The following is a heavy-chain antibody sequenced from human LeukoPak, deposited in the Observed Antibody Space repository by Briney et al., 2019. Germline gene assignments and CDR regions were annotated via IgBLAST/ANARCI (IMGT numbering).Heavy chain of an antibody. CDR2: INPNSGGT. D-gene: IGHD4-17*01. Sequence: ASVKVSCKASGYTFTSYGISWVRQAPGQGLEWMGWINPNSGGTNYAQKFQGRVTMTRDTSISTAYMELSRLRSDDTAVYYCASLADYGDYVGAFDIWGQGTMVTVSS. CDR1: GYTFTSYG. J-gene: IGHJ3*02. CDR3: ASLADYGDYVGAFDI. V-gene: IGHV1-2*02.